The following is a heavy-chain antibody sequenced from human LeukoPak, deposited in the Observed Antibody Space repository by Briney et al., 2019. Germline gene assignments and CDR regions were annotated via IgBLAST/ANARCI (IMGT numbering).Heavy chain of an antibody. J-gene: IGHJ4*02. D-gene: IGHD6-13*01. CDR2: ISAYNGNT. CDR3: ARVRSSWYSGLFDY. V-gene: IGHV1-18*01. Sequence: ASVKVSCKASGYTFTSYGISWVRQAPGQGLEWMGWISAYNGNTNYAQKLQGRVTLTTDTSTSTAYMELRSLRSDDTAVYYCARVRSSWYSGLFDYWGQGTLVTVSS. CDR1: GYTFTSYG.